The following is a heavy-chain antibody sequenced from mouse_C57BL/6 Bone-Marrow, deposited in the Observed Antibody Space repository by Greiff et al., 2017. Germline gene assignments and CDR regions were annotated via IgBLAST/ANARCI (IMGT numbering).Heavy chain of an antibody. CDR3: TRVLLGFDY. V-gene: IGHV5-9-1*02. CDR2: ISSGGDYT. D-gene: IGHD4-1*01. J-gene: IGHJ2*01. Sequence: EVKLQESGEGLVKPGGSLKLSCAASGFTFSSYAMSWVRQTPEKRLEWVAYISSGGDYTYYADTVKGRFTISRDNARNTLYLQMSSLKSEDTAMYYCTRVLLGFDYWGQGTTLTVSS. CDR1: GFTFSSYA.